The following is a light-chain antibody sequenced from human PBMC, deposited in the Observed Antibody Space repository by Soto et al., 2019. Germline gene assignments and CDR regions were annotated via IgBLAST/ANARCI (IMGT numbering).Light chain of an antibody. CDR3: SSYGGSNNLL. CDR1: SSDVGGYNY. Sequence: QSVLTQPPSASGSPGQSVTISCTGTSSDVGGYNYVSWYQQHPGKAPKVMIYEVTKRPSGVPARFSGSKSGNTASLTVSGLQAEDEAYYYCSSYGGSNNLLFGGGTKVTVL. CDR2: EVT. J-gene: IGLJ2*01. V-gene: IGLV2-8*01.